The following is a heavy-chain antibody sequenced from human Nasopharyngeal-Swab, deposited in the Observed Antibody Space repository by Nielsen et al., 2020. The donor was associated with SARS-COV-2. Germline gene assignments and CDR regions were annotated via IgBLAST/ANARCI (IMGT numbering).Heavy chain of an antibody. CDR3: ARGSGYYDSSGYSDY. D-gene: IGHD3-22*01. J-gene: IGHJ4*02. CDR1: GGSISSYY. V-gene: IGHV4-59*13. CDR2: IYYSGST. Sequence: SETLSLTCTVSGGSISSYYWSWTRQPPGKGLEWIGYIYYSGSTNYNPSLKSRVTISVDTSKNQFSLKLSSVTAADTAVYYCARGSGYYDSSGYSDYWGQGTLVTVSS.